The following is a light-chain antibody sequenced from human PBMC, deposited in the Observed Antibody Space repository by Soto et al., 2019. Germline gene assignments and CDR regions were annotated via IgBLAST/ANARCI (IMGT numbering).Light chain of an antibody. Sequence: DIVMTQSPLSLPVTPGEPASISCRSSQSLLHSNGYNYLDWYLQKPGQSPQLLIYLGSNRASGVPDRVSGSGSGTDFTLKISRVEAEDVGVYYCMQALQTPTFGQGTKLEIE. V-gene: IGKV2-28*01. CDR2: LGS. CDR3: MQALQTPT. CDR1: QSLLHSNGYNY. J-gene: IGKJ2*01.